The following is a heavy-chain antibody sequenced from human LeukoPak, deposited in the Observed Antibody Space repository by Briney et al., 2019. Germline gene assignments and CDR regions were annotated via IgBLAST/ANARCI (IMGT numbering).Heavy chain of an antibody. V-gene: IGHV3-11*04. CDR3: ARDSWRGFDY. CDR2: ISSSGTTI. CDR1: GFTFSDYY. Sequence: PGGSLRLSCAASGFTFSDYYMTWIRQAPGKGLEWVSYISSSGTTIYYADSVKGRFTISRDNAKNSLYLQKNSLRAEDTAVYYCARDSWRGFDYWGQGTLVTVSS. J-gene: IGHJ4*02. D-gene: IGHD3-3*01.